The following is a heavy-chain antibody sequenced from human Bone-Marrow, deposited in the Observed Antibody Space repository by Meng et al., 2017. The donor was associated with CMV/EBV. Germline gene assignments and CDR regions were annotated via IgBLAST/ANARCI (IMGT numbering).Heavy chain of an antibody. V-gene: IGHV4-39*07. CDR1: GGSISSSSYY. CDR3: ARGGYDYVWGSWGWFDP. J-gene: IGHJ5*02. CDR2: IYYSGST. D-gene: IGHD3-16*01. Sequence: QLQRPGAGQGLVNPSATLSLTCSVSGGSISSSSYYWGWIRQPPGKGLEWIGSIYYSGSTYYNPSLKSRVTISVDTSKNQFSLKLSSVTAADTAVYYCARGGYDYVWGSWGWFDPWGQGTLVTVSS.